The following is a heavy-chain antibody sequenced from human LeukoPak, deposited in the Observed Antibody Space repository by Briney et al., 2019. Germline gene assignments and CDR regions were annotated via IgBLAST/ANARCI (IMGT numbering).Heavy chain of an antibody. V-gene: IGHV3-23*01. CDR3: ASDPRASVHPPFDY. CDR1: GFTFSSYA. Sequence: GGSLRLSCAASGFTFSSYAMSWVRQAPGEGLEWVSGISANGGSTNYADSVKGRFIVSRDNSKNSLYLQMNSLRAEETAVYYCASDPRASVHPPFDYWGQGTLVTVSS. CDR2: ISANGGST. J-gene: IGHJ4*02.